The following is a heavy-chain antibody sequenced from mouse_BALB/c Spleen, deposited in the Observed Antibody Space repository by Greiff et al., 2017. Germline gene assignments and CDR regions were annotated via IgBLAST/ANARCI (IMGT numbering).Heavy chain of an antibody. V-gene: IGHV1-5*01. Sequence: VQLQQSGTVLARPGASVKMSCKASGYNFTSYWMHWVKQRPGQGLEWIGAIYPGNSDTSYNQKFKGKAKLTAVTSTSTAYMELSSLTNEDSAVYYCTRGWYDYAMDYWGQGTSVTVSS. CDR3: TRGWYDYAMDY. CDR1: GYNFTSYW. D-gene: IGHD1-1*02. J-gene: IGHJ4*01. CDR2: IYPGNSDT.